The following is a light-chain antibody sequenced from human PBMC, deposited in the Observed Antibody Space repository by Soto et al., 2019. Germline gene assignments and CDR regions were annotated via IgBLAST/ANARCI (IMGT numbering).Light chain of an antibody. V-gene: IGKV1-33*01. Sequence: DIQMTQSPSSLSASVGDRVTITCQASQNINNYLNWYQQKPGRAPKLLIYDASNLEAGVPSRFRGSGSGTDFPFTISRLQPEDIATYYCQHYENLPTFGQGTRLEIK. CDR1: QNINNY. CDR2: DAS. J-gene: IGKJ5*01. CDR3: QHYENLPT.